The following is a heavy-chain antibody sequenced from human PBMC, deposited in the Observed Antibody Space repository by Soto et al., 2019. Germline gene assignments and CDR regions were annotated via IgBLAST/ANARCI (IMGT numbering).Heavy chain of an antibody. V-gene: IGHV1-2*04. Sequence: GASVKVSCKASGYTFTGYYMHWVRQAPGQGLEWMGWINPNSGGTNYAQKFQGWVTMTRDTSISTAYMELSRLRSDDTAVYYCARGEIPRNYYGMDVWGQGTTVTVSS. D-gene: IGHD2-2*02. CDR1: GYTFTGYY. CDR2: INPNSGGT. CDR3: ARGEIPRNYYGMDV. J-gene: IGHJ6*02.